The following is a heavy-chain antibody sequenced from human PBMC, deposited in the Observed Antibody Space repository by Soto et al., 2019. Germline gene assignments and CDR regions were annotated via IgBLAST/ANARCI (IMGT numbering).Heavy chain of an antibody. J-gene: IGHJ6*02. CDR2: IYYSGST. V-gene: IGHV4-61*01. CDR3: ARDRVDRGYYYYGMDV. D-gene: IGHD3-22*01. Sequence: SETLSLTCTVSGGSVSSGSYYWSWIRQPPGKGLEWIGYIYYSGSTNYNPSLKSRVTIPVDTSKNQFSLKLSSVTAADTAVYYCARDRVDRGYYYYGMDVWGQGTTVTVSS. CDR1: GGSVSSGSYY.